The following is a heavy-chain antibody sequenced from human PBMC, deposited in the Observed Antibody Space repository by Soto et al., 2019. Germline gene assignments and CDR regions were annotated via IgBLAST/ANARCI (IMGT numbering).Heavy chain of an antibody. Sequence: SLRLSCAASGFTFSSYGMHWVRQAPGKGLEWVAVIWYDGSNKYYADSVKGRFTISRDNSKNTLYLQMNSLRAEDTAVYYCARGRDDILTGYYMAYFDYWGQGTLVTVSS. J-gene: IGHJ4*02. CDR1: GFTFSSYG. CDR2: IWYDGSNK. V-gene: IGHV3-33*01. D-gene: IGHD3-9*01. CDR3: ARGRDDILTGYYMAYFDY.